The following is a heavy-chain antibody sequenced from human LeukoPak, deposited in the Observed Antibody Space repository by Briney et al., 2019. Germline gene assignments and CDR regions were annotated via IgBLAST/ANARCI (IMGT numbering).Heavy chain of an antibody. Sequence: GGSLRLSCAASGFTFSSYAMHWVRQAPGKGLEWVAVISYDGSNKYYADSVKGRFTISRDNSKNTLYLQMNSLRAEDTAVYYCARDARRWLQLHYFDYWGQGTLVTVSS. V-gene: IGHV3-30-3*01. J-gene: IGHJ4*02. CDR2: ISYDGSNK. CDR3: ARDARRWLQLHYFDY. D-gene: IGHD5-24*01. CDR1: GFTFSSYA.